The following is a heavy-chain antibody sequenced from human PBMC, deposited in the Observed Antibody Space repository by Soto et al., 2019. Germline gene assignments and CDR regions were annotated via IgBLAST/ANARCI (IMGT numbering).Heavy chain of an antibody. D-gene: IGHD3-10*01. CDR3: ARAATMVRGVILSHATDY. J-gene: IGHJ4*02. V-gene: IGHV4-34*01. Sequence: SETLSLTCAVYGGSFSGYYWSWIRQPPGKGLEWIGEINHSGSTNYNPSLKSRVTISVDTSKNQFSLKLSSVTAADTAVYYCARAATMVRGVILSHATDYWGQGTLVTVSS. CDR1: GGSFSGYY. CDR2: INHSGST.